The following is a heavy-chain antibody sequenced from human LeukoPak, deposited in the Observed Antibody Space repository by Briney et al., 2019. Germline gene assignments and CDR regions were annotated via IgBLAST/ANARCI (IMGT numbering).Heavy chain of an antibody. CDR2: IKGDGSER. J-gene: IGHJ4*02. Sequence: GGSLRLSCVTSGFTFGTYWMSWVRQAPGKGLEWVANIKGDGSERSYVDSVKGRFTISRDNAKNSLYLQMNSLRAEDTAVYYCARDWPLVLGYWGQGALVTVSS. CDR1: GFTFGTYW. CDR3: ARDWPLVLGY. V-gene: IGHV3-7*03.